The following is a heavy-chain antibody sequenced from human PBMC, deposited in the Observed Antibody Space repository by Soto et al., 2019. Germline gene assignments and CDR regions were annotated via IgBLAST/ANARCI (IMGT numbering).Heavy chain of an antibody. CDR1: GYTFTSYY. D-gene: IGHD3-9*01. J-gene: IGHJ4*02. V-gene: IGHV1-46*03. Sequence: ASVKVSCKASGYTFTSYYMHWVRQAPGQGLEWMGIINPSGGSTSYAQKFQGRVTMTRDTSTSTVYMELSSLRSEDTAVYYCARAKDDILTGYSPDSSDYWGQGTLVTVSS. CDR2: INPSGGST. CDR3: ARAKDDILTGYSPDSSDY.